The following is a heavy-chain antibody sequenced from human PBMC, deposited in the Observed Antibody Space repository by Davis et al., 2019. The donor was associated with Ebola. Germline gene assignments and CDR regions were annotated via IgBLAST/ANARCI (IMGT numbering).Heavy chain of an antibody. Sequence: SETLSLTCAVYGGSFSGYYWSWIRQPPGKGLEWIGEINHSGSTNYNPSLKSRVTISVDTSKNQFSLKPSSVTAADTAVYYCARGGPLRYFDWLLSRTYYFDYWGQGTLVTVSS. CDR1: GGSFSGYY. D-gene: IGHD3-9*01. CDR3: ARGGPLRYFDWLLSRTYYFDY. V-gene: IGHV4-34*01. CDR2: INHSGST. J-gene: IGHJ4*02.